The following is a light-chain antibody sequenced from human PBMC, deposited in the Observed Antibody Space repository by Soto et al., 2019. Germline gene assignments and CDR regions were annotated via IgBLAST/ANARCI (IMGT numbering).Light chain of an antibody. V-gene: IGLV1-44*01. CDR1: SSNIGTYT. CDR2: SNN. J-gene: IGLJ2*01. Sequence: QPVLTQPPSASGTPGQRVTISCSGSSSNIGTYTVNWYQQVPGTAPKLLIYSNNQRPSGVPDRFSGSKSGTLASLAISGLQSEDEADYYCAAWDASLNGVIFGGGTKVTVL. CDR3: AAWDASLNGVI.